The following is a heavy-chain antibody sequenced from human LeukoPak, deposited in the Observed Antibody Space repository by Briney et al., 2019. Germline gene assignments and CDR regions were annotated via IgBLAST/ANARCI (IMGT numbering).Heavy chain of an antibody. V-gene: IGHV4-38-2*02. Sequence: SETLSLTCTVYGFSISSGYYWAWIRQPPGKGLEWIGSVYHTGGTYYNPSLKSRVTISVDTSRNQFSLRLSSVTAADTAVYYCAREEGATQDANWGQGTLVLVSS. CDR3: AREEGATQDAN. D-gene: IGHD1-26*01. CDR2: VYHTGGT. CDR1: GFSISSGYY. J-gene: IGHJ4*02.